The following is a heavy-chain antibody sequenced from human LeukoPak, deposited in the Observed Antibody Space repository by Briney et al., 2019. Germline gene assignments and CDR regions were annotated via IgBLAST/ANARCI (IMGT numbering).Heavy chain of an antibody. CDR2: ISSSSSYI. CDR3: AGVETTYWYFDL. Sequence: GGSLRLSWAASGFTFSSYSMNWVRQAPGRGLEWVSSISSSSSYIYYADSVKGRFTISRDNAKNSLFLQMNSLRAGDTAVYYCAGVETTYWYFDLWGRGTLVTVSS. J-gene: IGHJ2*01. V-gene: IGHV3-21*01. CDR1: GFTFSSYS. D-gene: IGHD5-24*01.